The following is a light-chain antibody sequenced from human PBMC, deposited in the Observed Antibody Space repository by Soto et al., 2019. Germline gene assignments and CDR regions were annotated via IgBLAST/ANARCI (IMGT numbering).Light chain of an antibody. CDR3: QQLNSYPT. V-gene: IGKV1-9*01. CDR2: AAS. J-gene: IGKJ1*01. Sequence: ILLTQSPSSLSASVGDRVTITCRASQGIDSSFAWYQEKPGKAPKLLIYAASSLQSGVPSRFSGSGSGTEFTLTISSLQPEDFATYYCQQLNSYPTFGQGTKVDIK. CDR1: QGIDSS.